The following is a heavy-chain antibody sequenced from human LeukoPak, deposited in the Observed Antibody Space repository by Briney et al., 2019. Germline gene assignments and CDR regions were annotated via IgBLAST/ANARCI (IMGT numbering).Heavy chain of an antibody. V-gene: IGHV4-59*01. J-gene: IGHJ4*02. CDR2: IYYSGST. CDR3: AREGSSGTGIGYFDY. CDR1: GGSISSYY. Sequence: SETLSLTCTVSGGSISSYYWSWIRQPPGKGLEWIGYIYYSGSTNYNPSPKSRVTISVDTSKNQFSLKLSSVTAADTAVYYCAREGSSGTGIGYFDYWGQGTLVTVSS. D-gene: IGHD1-14*01.